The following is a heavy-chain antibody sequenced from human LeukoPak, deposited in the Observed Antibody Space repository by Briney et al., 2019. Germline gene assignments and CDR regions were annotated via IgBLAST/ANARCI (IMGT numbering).Heavy chain of an antibody. J-gene: IGHJ4*02. D-gene: IGHD4-23*01. CDR3: AKDFYGGSDYGGPFDY. CDR2: ISGSGGST. V-gene: IGHV3-23*01. Sequence: GGFLRLSCAASGFTFSSYAMSWVRQAPGKGLEWISAISGSGGSTYYADSVKGRFTISRDNSKNMLYLQMNSLRAEDTAVYYCAKDFYGGSDYGGPFDYWGQGTLVTISS. CDR1: GFTFSSYA.